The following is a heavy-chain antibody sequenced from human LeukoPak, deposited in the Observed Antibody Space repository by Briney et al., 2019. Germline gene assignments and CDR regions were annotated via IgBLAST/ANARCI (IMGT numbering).Heavy chain of an antibody. CDR1: GFTFSSYS. D-gene: IGHD5-18*01. J-gene: IGHJ4*02. V-gene: IGHV3-21*01. Sequence: VGSLRLSCAASGFTFSSYSMNWVRQAPGKGLEWVSSISSSSSYIYYADSVKGRFTISRDNAKNSLYLQMNSLRAEDTAVYYCARSARAYTAFDYWGQGTLATVSS. CDR2: ISSSSSYI. CDR3: ARSARAYTAFDY.